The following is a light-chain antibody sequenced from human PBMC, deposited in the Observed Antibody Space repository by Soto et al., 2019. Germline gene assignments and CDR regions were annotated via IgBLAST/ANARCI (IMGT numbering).Light chain of an antibody. CDR1: SSDVGGSNF. CDR3: SSHTSSSTLV. J-gene: IGLJ2*01. CDR2: DVS. V-gene: IGLV2-14*01. Sequence: QSALTQPASVSGSPGQSITISCTGTSSDVGGSNFVSWYQQHPGKAPKLMIYDVSNRPSGVPNRFSGSKSGNTASLTIFGLLAEDEADYYCSSHTSSSTLVVGGGTKLTVL.